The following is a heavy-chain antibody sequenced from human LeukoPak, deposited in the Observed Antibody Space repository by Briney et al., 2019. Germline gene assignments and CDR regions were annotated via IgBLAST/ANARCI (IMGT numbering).Heavy chain of an antibody. CDR3: ARGQEGYCRTTACYSFIDY. CDR2: LWYDGTNK. J-gene: IGHJ4*02. V-gene: IGHV3-33*01. CDR1: GFNFNTYG. D-gene: IGHD2-2*01. Sequence: GTSLRLSCAASGFNFNTYGMHWVRQAPGKEPEWVADLWYDGTNKYYGHSVRGRFTISRDNPKNTLFLQMNSLRVDDTAVYYCARGQEGYCRTTACYSFIDYWGQGTLVTVSS.